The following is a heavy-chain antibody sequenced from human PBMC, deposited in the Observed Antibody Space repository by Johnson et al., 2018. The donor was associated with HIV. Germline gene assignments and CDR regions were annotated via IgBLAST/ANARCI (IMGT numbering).Heavy chain of an antibody. CDR2: MYSGGST. J-gene: IGHJ3*02. V-gene: IGHV3-66*01. CDR3: ARGNDYSNYGAFDI. CDR1: GFTVSSNY. Sequence: VQLVESGGGLIQPGGSLRLSCAASGFTVSSNYMSWVRQAPGKGLEWVSVMYSGGSTYYADSVKGSFTISSDNSNNTLYLQMNSLRAEDTAVYYCARGNDYSNYGAFDIWGQGTMVTVSS. D-gene: IGHD4-11*01.